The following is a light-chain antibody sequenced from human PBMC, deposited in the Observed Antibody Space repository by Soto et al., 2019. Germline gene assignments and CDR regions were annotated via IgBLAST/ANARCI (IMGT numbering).Light chain of an antibody. CDR1: QSVSSSN. J-gene: IGKJ5*01. V-gene: IGKV3-20*01. CDR3: QQFDYLIT. CDR2: GSS. Sequence: EIVLTQSPGTLSLSPGERAILSCRASQSVSSSNLAWYQQKTGQAPRLLIYGSSSRATGIPDRFSSSGSGTDFTLTISRLEPEDFAVYYCQQFDYLITFGQGTRLEIK.